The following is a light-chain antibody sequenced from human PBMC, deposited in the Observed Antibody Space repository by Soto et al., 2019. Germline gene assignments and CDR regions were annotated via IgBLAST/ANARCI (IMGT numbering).Light chain of an antibody. V-gene: IGKV3-15*01. CDR1: QSVSSN. Sequence: EIVMTQSPATLSVSPGARATLSCRASQSVSSNLAWYQQKPGQAPRLLIYGSSTSATGIPARFSGSGSGTEFTLTISSLQSEDFAVYYCQQYNNWPFTFGPGTKVDIK. CDR3: QQYNNWPFT. CDR2: GSS. J-gene: IGKJ3*01.